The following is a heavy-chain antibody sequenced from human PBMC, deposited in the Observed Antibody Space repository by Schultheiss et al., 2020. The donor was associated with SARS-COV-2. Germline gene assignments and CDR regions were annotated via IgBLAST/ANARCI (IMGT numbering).Heavy chain of an antibody. CDR1: GFTFSSYS. Sequence: GGSLRLSCAASGFTFSSYSMNWVRQAPGKGLEWVSVIYSGGSTYYADSVKGRFTISRDNSKNTLYLQMNSLRAEDTAVYYCAKGPMVRGVITWFDPWGQGTLVTVSS. CDR3: AKGPMVRGVITWFDP. V-gene: IGHV3-23*03. CDR2: IYSGGST. D-gene: IGHD3-10*01. J-gene: IGHJ5*02.